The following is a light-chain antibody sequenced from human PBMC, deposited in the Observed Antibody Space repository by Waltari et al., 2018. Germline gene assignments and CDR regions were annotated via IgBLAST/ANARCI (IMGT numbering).Light chain of an antibody. V-gene: IGLV2-23*02. CDR1: TSDIGKYAL. J-gene: IGLJ3*02. CDR2: EVT. CDR3: CSFTDTSIWV. Sequence: QSALPPPASVPGSPGQSITISCTGTTSDIGKYALVSWYQQHPGKAPNLLIYEVTQPPSGVSNHFSGSKSGNTASLTISGLQPEDEANYYCCSFTDTSIWVFGGGTKLTVL.